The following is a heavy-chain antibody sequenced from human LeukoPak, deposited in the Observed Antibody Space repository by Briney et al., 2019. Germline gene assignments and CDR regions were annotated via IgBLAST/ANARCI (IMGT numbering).Heavy chain of an antibody. CDR2: INHSGST. CDR1: GGSFSGYY. V-gene: IGHV4-34*01. Sequence: SETLSLTCAVYGGSFSGYYWGWIRQPPGKGLEWIGEINHSGSTNYNPSLKSRVTISVDTSKNQFSLKLSSVTAADTAVYYCARGPPIVVVVAANWGAFDIWGQGTMVTVSS. CDR3: ARGPPIVVVVAANWGAFDI. D-gene: IGHD2-15*01. J-gene: IGHJ3*02.